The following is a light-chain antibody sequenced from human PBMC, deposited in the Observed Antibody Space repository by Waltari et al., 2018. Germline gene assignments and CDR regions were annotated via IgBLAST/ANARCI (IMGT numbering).Light chain of an antibody. J-gene: IGLJ1*01. CDR3: CSYAGLGMYV. CDR2: EVT. V-gene: IGLV2-23*02. Sequence: QSGLTQPASVSGSPGQSITISCTGTSSDVGNYNLVSWYQQYPGKAPKLMVYEVTKRTSVVSERFAGSKSGNTASLTIYGLQSEDEADYDGCSYAGLGMYVFGTGTKVTVL. CDR1: SSDVGNYNL.